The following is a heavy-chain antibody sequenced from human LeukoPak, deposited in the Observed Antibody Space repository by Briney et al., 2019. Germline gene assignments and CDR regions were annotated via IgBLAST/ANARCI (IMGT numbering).Heavy chain of an antibody. CDR3: ATDRDYSNTERGFDY. Sequence: ASVKVSCKTSGYTFTDYYIHWVRQAPGQGLEWMGWINPNSGETNSAQKFQGRVTMTGDTAIRTAYMALSRLTSDDTAVDYCATDRDYSNTERGFDYWGQGTLVTVSS. V-gene: IGHV1-2*02. J-gene: IGHJ4*02. D-gene: IGHD4-11*01. CDR2: INPNSGET. CDR1: GYTFTDYY.